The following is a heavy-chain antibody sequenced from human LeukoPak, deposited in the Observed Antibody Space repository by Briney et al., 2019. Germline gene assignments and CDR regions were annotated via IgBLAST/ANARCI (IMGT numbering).Heavy chain of an antibody. Sequence: GGSLRLSCAASGFTFDDYAMHWVRQAPGKGLEWVAVISYDGSNKYYADSVKGRFTISRDNSKNTLYLQMNSLRAEDTAVYYCARDTGKIVLMVYAPDYWGQGTLVTVSS. D-gene: IGHD2-8*01. CDR3: ARDTGKIVLMVYAPDY. CDR2: ISYDGSNK. CDR1: GFTFDDYA. J-gene: IGHJ4*02. V-gene: IGHV3-30-3*01.